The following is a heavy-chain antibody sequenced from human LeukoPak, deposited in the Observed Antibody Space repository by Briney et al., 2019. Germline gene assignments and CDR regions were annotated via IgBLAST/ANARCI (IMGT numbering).Heavy chain of an antibody. J-gene: IGHJ4*02. D-gene: IGHD6-6*01. CDR3: TSSSSGSYFDY. Sequence: GGSLRLSCSASGFIFSNYWMSWVRQAPGKGLEWVSSISSSGSYIYYADSVKGRFTISRDNAKNSLYLQMNSLRAEDTAVYYCTSSSSGSYFDYWGQGTLVTVSS. CDR2: ISSSGSYI. CDR1: GFIFSNYW. V-gene: IGHV3-21*01.